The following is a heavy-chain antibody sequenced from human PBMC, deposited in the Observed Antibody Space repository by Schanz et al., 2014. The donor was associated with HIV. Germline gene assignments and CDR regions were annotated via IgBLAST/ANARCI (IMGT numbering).Heavy chain of an antibody. V-gene: IGHV1-8*02. CDR3: ARGARYGMDV. J-gene: IGHJ6*02. CDR1: GYTFTGYY. CDR2: MNPNSGNT. Sequence: QVQLVQSGAEVKKPGASVKVSCKASGYTFTGYYIHWVRQAPGQGLEWMGWMNPNSGNTGYAQKFQGRVILTRNTSISTAYMELSSLRSDDTAVYYCARGARYGMDVWGQGTTVTVSS.